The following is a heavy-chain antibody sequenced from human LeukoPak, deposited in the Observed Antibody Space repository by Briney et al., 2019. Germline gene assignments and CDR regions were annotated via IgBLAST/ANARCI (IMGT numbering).Heavy chain of an antibody. Sequence: SETLSLTCTVSGGSISSYYWSWIRQPPGKGLEWIGYIYYSGSINYNPSLKSRVTISVDTSKNQFSLKLSSVTAADTAVYYCARSGRLGGYSYEYYMDVWGKGTTVTVSS. J-gene: IGHJ6*03. CDR1: GGSISSYY. CDR2: IYYSGSI. CDR3: ARSGRLGGYSYEYYMDV. D-gene: IGHD5-18*01. V-gene: IGHV4-59*08.